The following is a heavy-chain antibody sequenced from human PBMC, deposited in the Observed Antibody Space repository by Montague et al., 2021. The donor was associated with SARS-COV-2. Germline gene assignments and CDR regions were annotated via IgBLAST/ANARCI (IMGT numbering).Heavy chain of an antibody. Sequence: SETLSLTCAVYGGSFSGYYWTWIRQSPGKGLEWIAEINHSGTTNYNFNPSLRIPVTISVDPSKSQFSLKFISVTAAATGVYYCARWDPQTLTLIGLRGKSASDYWGQGTLVTVSS. V-gene: IGHV4-34*01. CDR2: INHSGTT. J-gene: IGHJ4*02. D-gene: IGHD4-23*01. CDR1: GGSFSGYY. CDR3: ARWDPQTLTLIGLRGKSASDY.